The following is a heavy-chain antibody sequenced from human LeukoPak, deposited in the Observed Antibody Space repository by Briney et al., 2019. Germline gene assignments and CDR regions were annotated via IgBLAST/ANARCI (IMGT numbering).Heavy chain of an antibody. D-gene: IGHD5-12*01. CDR2: ISSSGSTK. J-gene: IGHJ4*02. CDR3: ARDWDSGYDTYYFDY. V-gene: IGHV3-48*03. Sequence: PGGSLRLSCAASGFTFRTYEMNWVRQAPGMGLEWVSYISSSGSTKYYADSVKGRFTISRDNAKNSLFLQTNSLRAEDTAVYYCARDWDSGYDTYYFDYWGQGTLVTVSS. CDR1: GFTFRTYE.